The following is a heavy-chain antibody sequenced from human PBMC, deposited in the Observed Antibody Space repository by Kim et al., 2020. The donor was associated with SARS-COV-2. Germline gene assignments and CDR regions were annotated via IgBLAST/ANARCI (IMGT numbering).Heavy chain of an antibody. V-gene: IGHV3-9*01. Sequence: GGSLRLSCAASGFTFDDYAMHWVRQAPGKGLEWVSGISWNSGSIGYADSVKGRFTISRDNAKNSLYLQMNSLRAEDTALYYCAKDRNYHASSGGAFDIWGQGTMGTVSS. CDR3: AKDRNYHASSGGAFDI. J-gene: IGHJ3*02. D-gene: IGHD3-22*01. CDR1: GFTFDDYA. CDR2: ISWNSGSI.